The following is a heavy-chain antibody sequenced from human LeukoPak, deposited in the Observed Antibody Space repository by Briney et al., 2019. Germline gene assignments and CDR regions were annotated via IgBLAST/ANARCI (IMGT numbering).Heavy chain of an antibody. CDR2: ISYDGSNK. J-gene: IGHJ3*01. D-gene: IGHD4-17*01. CDR1: GFTFSSYA. V-gene: IGHV3-30*01. CDR3: ARDPTTVTRGFDV. Sequence: GRSLRLSCAASGFTFSSYAMHWVRQAPGKGLEWVAVISYDGSNKYYADSVKGRFTISRDNSKNTLYLQMNSLRAEDTALYYCARDPTTVTRGFDVWGQGTTVTVSS.